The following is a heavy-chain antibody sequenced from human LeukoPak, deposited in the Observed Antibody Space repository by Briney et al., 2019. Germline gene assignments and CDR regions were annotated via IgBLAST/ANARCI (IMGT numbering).Heavy chain of an antibody. J-gene: IGHJ6*03. CDR3: AKNGDRGAYCTGGTCYPYFYYYMDV. CDR2: ISSTGGTT. D-gene: IGHD2-15*01. V-gene: IGHV3-23*01. CDR1: GFTFRSYT. Sequence: GGSLRLSCAASGFTFRSYTMSWVRQAPGKGLEWVSSISSTGGTTYYADSVKGRFTISRENSKNTLYLQMNCLRAEDTAIYYCAKNGDRGAYCTGGTCYPYFYYYMDVWGKGTTVTI.